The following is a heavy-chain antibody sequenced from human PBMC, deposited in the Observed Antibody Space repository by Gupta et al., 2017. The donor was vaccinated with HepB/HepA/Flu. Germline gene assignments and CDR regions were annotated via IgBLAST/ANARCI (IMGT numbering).Heavy chain of an antibody. CDR1: GFTVSSNY. D-gene: IGHD1-26*01. J-gene: IGHJ6*02. CDR3: ARDSVGATEDDYYYGMDV. CDR2: IYSGGST. Sequence: EVQLVESGGGLVQPGGSLRLSCAASGFTVSSNYMSWVRQAPGKGLEWVAVIYSGGSTYYADSVKGRVTIARDNSKNTLYRQMNSLRAEETAVYDCARDSVGATEDDYYYGMDVGGQGTTVTVYS. V-gene: IGHV3-66*01.